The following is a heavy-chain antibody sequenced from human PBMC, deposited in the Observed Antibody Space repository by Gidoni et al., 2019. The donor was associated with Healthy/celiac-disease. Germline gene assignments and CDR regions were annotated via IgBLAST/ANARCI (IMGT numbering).Heavy chain of an antibody. Sequence: QITLKESGPTLVKPTQTLTLTCTFSGFSLSTGGVGVGWIRQPPGKALEWLALIYWDDDKRYSPSLKTRLTITKDTSRNQVVLTMTNMDPVDTATYYRAHRLSSSWYPHDAFDIWGQGTMVTVSS. V-gene: IGHV2-5*02. CDR2: IYWDDDK. D-gene: IGHD6-13*01. CDR1: GFSLSTGGVG. J-gene: IGHJ3*02. CDR3: AHRLSSSWYPHDAFDI.